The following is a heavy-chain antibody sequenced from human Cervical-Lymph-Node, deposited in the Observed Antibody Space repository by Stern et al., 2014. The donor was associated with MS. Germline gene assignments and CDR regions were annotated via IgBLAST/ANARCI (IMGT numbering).Heavy chain of an antibody. CDR1: GFTFSTYS. V-gene: IGHV3-21*01. J-gene: IGHJ5*02. CDR3: ARGIAARPNWFDP. CDR2: ISSSSRYI. Sequence: EVQLVESGGGLVKPGGSLRLSCAASGFTFSTYSMNWVRQAPGQGLEWVSPISSSSRYIYYADSVKGRFTISRDNAKNSLYLQMNSLGAEDTAVYYCARGIAARPNWFDPWGQGTLVTVSS. D-gene: IGHD6-6*01.